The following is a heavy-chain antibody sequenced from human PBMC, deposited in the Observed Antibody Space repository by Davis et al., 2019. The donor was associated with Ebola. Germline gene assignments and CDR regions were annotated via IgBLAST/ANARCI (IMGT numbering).Heavy chain of an antibody. J-gene: IGHJ4*02. CDR3: ARTANDFWSGYYDY. Sequence: GESLKISCAASGFTFSSYWMHWVRQAPGKGLVWVSRINSDGSSTSYADSVKGRFTISRDNAKNTLYLQMNSLRAEDTAVYYCARTANDFWSGYYDYWGQGTLVTVSS. CDR1: GFTFSSYW. V-gene: IGHV3-74*01. D-gene: IGHD3-3*01. CDR2: INSDGSST.